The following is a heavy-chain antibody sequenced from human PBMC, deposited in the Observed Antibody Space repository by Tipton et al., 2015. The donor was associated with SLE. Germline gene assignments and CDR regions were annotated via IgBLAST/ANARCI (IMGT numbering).Heavy chain of an antibody. J-gene: IGHJ3*02. CDR2: VWYDGTSG. D-gene: IGHD3-3*01. V-gene: IGHV3-33*01. Sequence: SLRLSCAASGFTFNNYGMHWVRQAPGKGLEWVAVVWYDGTSGYYADSVKGRFTISRDNSENTLSLQMNSLRVEDTAVYYCARDRDLWSGNDAFDIWGQGTMVTVSS. CDR1: GFTFNNYG. CDR3: ARDRDLWSGNDAFDI.